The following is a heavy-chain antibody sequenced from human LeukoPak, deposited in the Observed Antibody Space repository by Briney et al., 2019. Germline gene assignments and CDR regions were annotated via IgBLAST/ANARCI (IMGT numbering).Heavy chain of an antibody. D-gene: IGHD4-23*01. CDR1: EFTFSSYS. V-gene: IGHV3-48*01. CDR2: ITNSGNSK. J-gene: IGHJ4*02. CDR3: ARGGGRRAFDY. Sequence: PGGSLRLSCAASEFTFSSYSMNWVRQAPGKGLGWVSYITNSGNSKSYADSVKGRFTISRDNTKNSLYLQMNGLRAEDTAVYYCARGGGRRAFDYWGQGTLVTVSS.